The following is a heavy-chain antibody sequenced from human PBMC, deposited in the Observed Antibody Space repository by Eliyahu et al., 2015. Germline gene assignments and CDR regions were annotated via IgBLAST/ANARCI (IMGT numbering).Heavy chain of an antibody. CDR1: GXTFSSYS. CDR2: ISSSSSYI. V-gene: IGHV3-21*01. J-gene: IGHJ6*02. Sequence: EVQLVESGGGLVKPGGSLRLSCXASGXTFSSYSMNWVRQAPGKGLEWVSSISSSSSYIYYADSVKGRFTISRDNAKNSLYLQMNSLRAEDTAVYYCARVPFSYYYGMDVWGQGTTVTVSS. CDR3: ARVPFSYYYGMDV. D-gene: IGHD2/OR15-2a*01.